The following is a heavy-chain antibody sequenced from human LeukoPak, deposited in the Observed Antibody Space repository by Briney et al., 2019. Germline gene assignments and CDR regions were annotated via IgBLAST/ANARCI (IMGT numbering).Heavy chain of an antibody. J-gene: IGHJ4*02. Sequence: SETLSLTCTVSGGSISSYYWSWIRQPPGQGLEWIGYIYYSGSTNYNPSLKSRVTISVDTSKNQFSLKLSSVTAADAAVYYCARGLRTGTTGLRSWGQGTLVTVSS. CDR2: IYYSGST. CDR3: ARGLRTGTTGLRS. CDR1: GGSISSYY. D-gene: IGHD1-7*01. V-gene: IGHV4-59*12.